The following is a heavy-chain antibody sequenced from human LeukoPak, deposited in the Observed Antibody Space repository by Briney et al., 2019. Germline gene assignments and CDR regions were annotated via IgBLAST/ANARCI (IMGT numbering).Heavy chain of an antibody. J-gene: IGHJ4*02. CDR2: IYYSGST. CDR1: GGSISNYY. CDR3: AGHYYGSGNY. D-gene: IGHD3-10*01. V-gene: IGHV4-59*08. Sequence: SETLSLTCTVSGGSISNYYWSWIRQPPGKGLEWIGYIYYSGSTNYNPSLKSRVTISLDTSKNQFSLKLSSVTAADTAVYYCAGHYYGSGNYWGQGTLVTVSS.